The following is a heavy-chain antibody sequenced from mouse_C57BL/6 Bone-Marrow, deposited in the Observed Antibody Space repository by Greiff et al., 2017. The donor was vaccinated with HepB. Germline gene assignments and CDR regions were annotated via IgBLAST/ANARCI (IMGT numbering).Heavy chain of an antibody. CDR2: INPNNGGT. V-gene: IGHV1-18*01. Sequence: VHVKQSGPELVKPGASVKIPCKASGYTFTDYNMDWVKQSPGKSLEWIGDINPNNGGTIYNQKFKGKATLTVDKSSSTAYMELRSLTSEDTAVYYGARGGVYGNYVAWFAYWGQGTLVTVSA. CDR3: ARGGVYGNYVAWFAY. J-gene: IGHJ3*01. D-gene: IGHD2-1*01. CDR1: GYTFTDYN.